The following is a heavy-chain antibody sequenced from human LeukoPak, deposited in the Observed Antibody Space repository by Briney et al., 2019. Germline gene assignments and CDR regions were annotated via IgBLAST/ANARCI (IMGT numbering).Heavy chain of an antibody. J-gene: IGHJ5*02. CDR1: GFTFSSFN. D-gene: IGHD3-10*01. CDR3: VRDLRGGHLA. Sequence: GGSLRLSCAASGFTFSSFNMNWVRQAPGKGLQWVSYISSGGKSIYYAESVQGRFTISRDNAQNSLYLQMDNLRDEDTAVYYCVRDLRGGHLAWGQGTLVTVSS. V-gene: IGHV3-48*02. CDR2: ISSGGKSI.